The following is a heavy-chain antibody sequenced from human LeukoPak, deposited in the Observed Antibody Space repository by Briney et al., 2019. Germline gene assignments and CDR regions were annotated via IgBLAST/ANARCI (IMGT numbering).Heavy chain of an antibody. J-gene: IGHJ4*02. V-gene: IGHV3-21*04. CDR1: GFTFSSYS. Sequence: GGSLRLSCAASGFTFSSYSMNWVRQAPGKGLEWVSSISSSSSYIYYADSVKGRFTISRDNAKNSLYLQMNSLRAEDTASYYCARTTYCSSTSCYTYYDYWGQGTLVTVSS. CDR3: ARTTYCSSTSCYTYYDY. D-gene: IGHD2-2*02. CDR2: ISSSSSYI.